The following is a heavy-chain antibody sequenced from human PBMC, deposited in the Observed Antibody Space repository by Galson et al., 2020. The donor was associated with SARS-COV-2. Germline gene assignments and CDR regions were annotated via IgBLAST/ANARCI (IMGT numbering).Heavy chain of an antibody. CDR2: INPNSGGT. J-gene: IGHJ6*02. CDR1: GYTFTGYY. Sequence: ASVKVSCKASGYTFTGYYMHWVRQAPGQGLEWMGWINPNSGGTNYAQKFQGWVTMTRDTSISTAYMELSRLRSDDTAVYYCARGGETYYDILTGYYYYYGMDVWGQGTTVTVSS. V-gene: IGHV1-2*04. D-gene: IGHD3-9*01. CDR3: ARGGETYYDILTGYYYYYGMDV.